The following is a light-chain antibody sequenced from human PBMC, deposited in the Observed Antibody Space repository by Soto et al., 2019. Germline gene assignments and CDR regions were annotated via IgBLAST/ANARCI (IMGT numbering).Light chain of an antibody. J-gene: IGLJ3*02. Sequence: SYELTQPPSVSVSPGQTARITCSGDPLPKQYAYWYQQKPAQAPVLVIYKDSERPSGIPERSSGSSSGTTVTLTISGVQAEDEADYYCQSADSSGTHGVFGGGTKLTVL. CDR2: KDS. CDR1: PLPKQY. CDR3: QSADSSGTHGV. V-gene: IGLV3-25*03.